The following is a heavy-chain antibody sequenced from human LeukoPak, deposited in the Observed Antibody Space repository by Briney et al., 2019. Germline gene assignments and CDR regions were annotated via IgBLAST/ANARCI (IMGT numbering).Heavy chain of an antibody. V-gene: IGHV1-8*01. CDR1: GYTFTSYD. Sequence: ASVKVSCKASGYTFTSYDINWVRQATGQGLEWMGWMNPNSGNTGNAQKFQGRVTMTRNTSISTAYMELSSLRSEDTAVYYCARDPDWYFDLWGRGTLVTVSS. CDR3: ARDPDWYFDL. J-gene: IGHJ2*01. CDR2: MNPNSGNT.